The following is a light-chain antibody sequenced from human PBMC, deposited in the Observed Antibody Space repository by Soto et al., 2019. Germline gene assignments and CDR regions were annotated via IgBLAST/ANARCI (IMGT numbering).Light chain of an antibody. CDR1: QSVSSY. V-gene: IGKV3-20*01. CDR3: QQYGSSPA. Sequence: LTESAASLTLSKGERATLSFRASQSVSSYLAWYQQKPGQAPRLLIYDASNRATGIPARFSGSGSGTDFTLTISRLEPEDFAVYYCQQYGSSPAFGGGTKVAI. CDR2: DAS. J-gene: IGKJ4*01.